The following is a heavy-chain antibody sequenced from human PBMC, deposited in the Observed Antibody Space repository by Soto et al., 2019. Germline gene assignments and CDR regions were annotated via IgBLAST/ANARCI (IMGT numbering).Heavy chain of an antibody. J-gene: IGHJ1*01. CDR2: INQDGSEK. CDR1: GFTFSSYG. Sequence: GGSLRLSCAASGFTFSSYGMHWVRQAPGKGLEWVANINQDGSEKYYVDSVKGRFTISRDNAKNSLYLQMNSLRAEDTAVYYCARTGQQWLVDHWGQGTLVTVSS. CDR3: ARTGQQWLVDH. V-gene: IGHV3-7*01. D-gene: IGHD6-19*01.